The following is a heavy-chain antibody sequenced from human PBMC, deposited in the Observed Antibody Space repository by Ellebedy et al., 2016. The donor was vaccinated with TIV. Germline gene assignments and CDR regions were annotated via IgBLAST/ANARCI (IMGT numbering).Heavy chain of an antibody. Sequence: GESLKISCAASGFTFSTYGMHWVRQAPGKGLEWVAVLWYEGSREYYADSVKGRFTVSRDNSKNTLYLQMNRLRTEDTAVYYCATERSGYNFDYWGQGTLVTVSA. V-gene: IGHV3-33*01. CDR1: GFTFSTYG. D-gene: IGHD5-24*01. J-gene: IGHJ4*02. CDR3: ATERSGYNFDY. CDR2: LWYEGSRE.